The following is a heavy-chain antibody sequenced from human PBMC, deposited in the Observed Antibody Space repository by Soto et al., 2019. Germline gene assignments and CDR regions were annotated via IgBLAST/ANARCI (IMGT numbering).Heavy chain of an antibody. D-gene: IGHD3-22*01. J-gene: IGHJ4*01. CDR3: ASLKSRYYDSSGYYPPFFDY. CDR1: GGTFSSYT. V-gene: IGHV1-69*02. Sequence: SVKVSCKASGGTFSSYTISWVRQAPGQGLEWMGRIIPILGIANYAQKFQGRVTITADKSTSTAYMELSSLRSEDTAVYYCASLKSRYYDSSGYYPPFFDYWG. CDR2: IIPILGIA.